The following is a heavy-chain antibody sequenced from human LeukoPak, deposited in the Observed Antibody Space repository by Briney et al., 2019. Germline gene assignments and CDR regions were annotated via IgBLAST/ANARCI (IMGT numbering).Heavy chain of an antibody. V-gene: IGHV4-34*01. D-gene: IGHD5-18*01. CDR1: GGSFSGYF. CDR3: ARREVVDTVMVGDF. Sequence: SETLSLTCAVYGGSFSGYFWSWLRQPPGEGLEWIGEIDHSGTSNYNPSLKSRATISVDTSENQFSLKVNSVTAADTAVYYCARREVVDTVMVGDFWGQGSLVTVSS. J-gene: IGHJ4*02. CDR2: IDHSGTS.